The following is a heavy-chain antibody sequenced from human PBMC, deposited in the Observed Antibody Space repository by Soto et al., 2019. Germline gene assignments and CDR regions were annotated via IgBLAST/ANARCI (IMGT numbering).Heavy chain of an antibody. Sequence: SETLSLTCTVSGGSVSSGSYYWSWIRQPPGKGLEWIGYIYYSGSTNYNPSLKSRVTISVDTSKNQFSLKLSSVTAADTAVYYCARALRRHNWFDPWGQGTLVTVSS. D-gene: IGHD4-17*01. J-gene: IGHJ5*02. CDR2: IYYSGST. CDR1: GGSVSSGSYY. CDR3: ARALRRHNWFDP. V-gene: IGHV4-61*01.